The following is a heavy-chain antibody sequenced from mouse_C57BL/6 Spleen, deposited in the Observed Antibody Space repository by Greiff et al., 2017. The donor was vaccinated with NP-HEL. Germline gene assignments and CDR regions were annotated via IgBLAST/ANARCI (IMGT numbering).Heavy chain of an antibody. CDR1: GYSITSGYY. CDR3: ARGGTTVVAHWYFDV. CDR2: ISYDGSN. V-gene: IGHV3-6*01. Sequence: EVQRVESGPGLVKPSQSLSLTCSVTGYSITSGYYWNWIRQFPGNKLEWMGYISYDGSNNYNPSLKNRISITRDTSKNQFFLKLNSVTTEDTATYYCARGGTTVVAHWYFDVWGTGTTVTVSS. D-gene: IGHD1-1*01. J-gene: IGHJ1*03.